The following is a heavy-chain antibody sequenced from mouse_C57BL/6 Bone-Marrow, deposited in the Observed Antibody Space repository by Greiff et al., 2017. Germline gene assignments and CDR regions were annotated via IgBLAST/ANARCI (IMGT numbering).Heavy chain of an antibody. J-gene: IGHJ3*01. CDR3: ARGGNSNFCAY. V-gene: IGHV1-74*01. Sequence: QVQLQQPGAELVKPGASVKVSCKASGYTFTSYWMHWVKQRPGQGLEWIGRIHPSDSDTNYNQKFKGKATLTVDKSSSTAYMQLSRLTTEDSAVYYCARGGNSNFCAYWGQGTLVTVSA. CDR1: GYTFTSYW. CDR2: IHPSDSDT. D-gene: IGHD2-5*01.